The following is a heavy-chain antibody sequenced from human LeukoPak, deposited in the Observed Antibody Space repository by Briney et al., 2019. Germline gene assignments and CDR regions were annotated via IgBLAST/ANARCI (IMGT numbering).Heavy chain of an antibody. CDR3: ATGVATIGMGELDY. V-gene: IGHV1-18*01. CDR1: GNTFTNNG. D-gene: IGHD5-12*01. J-gene: IGHJ4*02. CDR2: ISAYNGNT. Sequence: ASVKVSCKASGNTFTNNGISWVRQAPGQGLEWMGWISAYNGNTNYAQKFQGRVTMTTDTSTSTAYMELRSLRSDDTAVYYCATGVATIGMGELDYWGQGTLVTVSS.